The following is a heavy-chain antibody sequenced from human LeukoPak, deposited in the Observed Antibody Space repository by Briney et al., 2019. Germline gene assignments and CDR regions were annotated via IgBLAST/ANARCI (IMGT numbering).Heavy chain of an antibody. J-gene: IGHJ5*02. CDR2: IYYSGDT. V-gene: IGHV4-59*01. Sequence: SETLSLTCTVSRGSINGNSWSWIRQSPGGGLEWIGYIYYSGDTAYNPSLRSRVTLSVDTSKNQFSLQLRSVTTADTAVYYCVRGPYGASISKWFDPWGQGTQVIVSS. CDR1: RGSINGNS. CDR3: VRGPYGASISKWFDP. D-gene: IGHD4/OR15-4a*01.